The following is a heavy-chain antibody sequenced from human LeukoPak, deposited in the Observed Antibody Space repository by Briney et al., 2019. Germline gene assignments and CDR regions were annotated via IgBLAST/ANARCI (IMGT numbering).Heavy chain of an antibody. V-gene: IGHV3-64D*06. J-gene: IGHJ4*02. CDR1: GFTFSRYD. Sequence: VGSLRLSCSASGFTFSRYDMHWVRQAPGKGPEHVSTISSNGGSTYYADSVKGRFTISRDNSKNTLYLQMSSLRAEDTAVYYCVAGKEGVYWGQGTLVTVSS. D-gene: IGHD3-16*01. CDR2: ISSNGGST. CDR3: VAGKEGVY.